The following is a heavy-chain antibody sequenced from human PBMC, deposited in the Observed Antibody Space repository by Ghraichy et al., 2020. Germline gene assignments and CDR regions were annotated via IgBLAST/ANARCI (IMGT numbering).Heavy chain of an antibody. V-gene: IGHV3-53*01. Sequence: GGSLRLSCAASEFTVSSNYMSWVRQAPGRGLEWVSVIYSDYSTYYADSVKGRFTISRDNSKNTLYLQMNSLRAEDTAVYYCARDLRLKVRGSIYYYGMDVWGQGPTGPVAS. CDR1: EFTVSSNY. CDR2: IYSDYST. CDR3: ARDLRLKVRGSIYYYGMDV. J-gene: IGHJ6*01. D-gene: IGHD3-10*01.